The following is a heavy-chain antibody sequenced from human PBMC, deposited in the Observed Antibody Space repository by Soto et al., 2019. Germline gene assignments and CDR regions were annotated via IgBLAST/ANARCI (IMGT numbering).Heavy chain of an antibody. V-gene: IGHV1-24*01. Sequence: PSVKVSCKVSGYTLTELSMHWVRQAPGKGLEWMGGFDPEDGETIYAQKFQGRVTMTEDTSTDTAYMELSSLRSEDTAVYYCATEYCTNGVCFNWFDPWGQGTLVTVSS. D-gene: IGHD2-8*01. CDR1: GYTLTELS. CDR2: FDPEDGET. CDR3: ATEYCTNGVCFNWFDP. J-gene: IGHJ5*02.